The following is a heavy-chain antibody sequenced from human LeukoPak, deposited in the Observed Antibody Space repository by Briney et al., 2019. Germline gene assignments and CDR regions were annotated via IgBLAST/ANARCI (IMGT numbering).Heavy chain of an antibody. CDR3: ARSTGSTMFIDY. J-gene: IGHJ4*02. D-gene: IGHD3-10*02. CDR2: IYYSGNT. Sequence: SETLSLTCTVSGGSISPYYWSWIRQPPGKGLEWLGYIYYSGNTDYNPSLKSRVAISVDTSKNQFSLKLSSVTAADTAVYYCARSTGSTMFIDYWGQGTLVTVSS. V-gene: IGHV4-59*01. CDR1: GGSISPYY.